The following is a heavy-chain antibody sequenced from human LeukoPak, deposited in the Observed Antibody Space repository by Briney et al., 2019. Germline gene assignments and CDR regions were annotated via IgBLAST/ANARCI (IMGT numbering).Heavy chain of an antibody. D-gene: IGHD1-1*01. CDR2: ISKSGSDT. J-gene: IGHJ4*02. CDR3: AGVGATGTADY. CDR1: GFTFSDYY. Sequence: GGSLRLSCAAFGFTFSDYYMSWIRQAPGKGLEWVSYISKSGSDTNLAESVKGRFTISRDSAKNSLYLQMNSLRAEDTAVYYCAGVGATGTADYWGQGTLVTVSS. V-gene: IGHV3-11*03.